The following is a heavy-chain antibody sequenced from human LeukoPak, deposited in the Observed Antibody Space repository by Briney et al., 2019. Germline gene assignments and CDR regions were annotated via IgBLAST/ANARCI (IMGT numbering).Heavy chain of an antibody. CDR1: GGSISSYY. CDR3: ARERVYYYGSGSSSSLDY. J-gene: IGHJ4*02. Sequence: SETLSLTCTVSGGSISSYYWSWIRQPPGKGLEWIGYIYYSGSTNYNPSLKSRVTISVDTSKNQFSLKLSSVTAADTAVYYCARERVYYYGSGSSSSLDYWGQGTLVTVSS. CDR2: IYYSGST. D-gene: IGHD3-10*01. V-gene: IGHV4-59*01.